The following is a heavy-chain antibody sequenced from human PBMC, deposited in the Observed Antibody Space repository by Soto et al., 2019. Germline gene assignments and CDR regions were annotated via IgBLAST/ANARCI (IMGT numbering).Heavy chain of an antibody. CDR2: IWYDGSNE. D-gene: IGHD3-10*02. CDR1: GFTFSTYA. CDR3: ARASVRGVPYFDY. Sequence: QVPLVESGGGVVQPGRSLRLSCAASGFTFSTYAMHWVRQAPGKGLEWVAVIWYDGSNEYYADSVKGRFSISRDNSKNTMYLQMDSMRADDTAVYYCARASVRGVPYFDYWGQGTLVTVSS. V-gene: IGHV3-33*01. J-gene: IGHJ4*02.